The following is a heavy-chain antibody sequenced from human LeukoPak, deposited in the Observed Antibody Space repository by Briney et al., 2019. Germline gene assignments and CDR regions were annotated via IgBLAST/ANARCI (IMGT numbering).Heavy chain of an antibody. D-gene: IGHD4-17*01. CDR1: GYSIRSGDY. CDR3: ARNRSVTTTPGFDH. Sequence: PSETLSLTCAVSGYSIRSGDYWGWIRQSPGKGMEWIGSIYHSGSTHYNPSLKSRVTISVDTSKNQFSLMLTSVTAADTAVYYCARNRSVTTTPGFDHWGQGTLVTVSS. V-gene: IGHV4-38-2*01. CDR2: IYHSGST. J-gene: IGHJ4*02.